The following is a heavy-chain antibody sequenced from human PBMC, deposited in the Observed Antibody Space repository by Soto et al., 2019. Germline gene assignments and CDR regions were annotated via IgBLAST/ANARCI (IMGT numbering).Heavy chain of an antibody. J-gene: IGHJ3*01. Sequence: QVQLVQSGADVKKPGSSVKVSCKTSGGSFGSSAISWVRQAPAQGLEWMGEIIPVFDKANYAQNFQGRLTITADEPTGTVFIQLSSLRSEDTAVYFCARLRRDWGDAFDLWGLGTFVTVSS. CDR3: ARLRRDWGDAFDL. D-gene: IGHD3-16*01. CDR2: IIPVFDKA. CDR1: GGSFGSSA. V-gene: IGHV1-69*01.